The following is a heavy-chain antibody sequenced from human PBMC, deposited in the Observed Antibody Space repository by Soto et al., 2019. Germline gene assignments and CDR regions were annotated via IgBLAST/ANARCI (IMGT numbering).Heavy chain of an antibody. J-gene: IGHJ6*02. CDR1: GYTFTSYG. D-gene: IGHD2-2*01. CDR3: VRDLGCSSTSCSVAVYYDYGMDV. V-gene: IGHV1-18*04. Sequence: QVQLVQSGAEVKKPGASVKVSCKASGYTFTSYGISWVRQAPGQGLEWMGWISAYNGNTNYAQKLQGRVTMTTDTSTSKAYMELRSLRSDGTAGYYCVRDLGCSSTSCSVAVYYDYGMDVWGQGTTVTVSS. CDR2: ISAYNGNT.